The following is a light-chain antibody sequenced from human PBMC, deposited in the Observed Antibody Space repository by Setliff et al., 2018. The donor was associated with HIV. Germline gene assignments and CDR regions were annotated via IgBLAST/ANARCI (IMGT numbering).Light chain of an antibody. V-gene: IGKV3-11*01. CDR2: DAS. J-gene: IGKJ1*01. CDR3: QQRSNWPT. Sequence: DIVLTQSPATLSLSPGERATLSCRASQSVSSYLAWYQQKPGQAPRLLIYDASNRATGIPARFSGSGSGTDFTLTISSLESEDFAVYYCQQRSNWPTFGQGTKVDIK. CDR1: QSVSSY.